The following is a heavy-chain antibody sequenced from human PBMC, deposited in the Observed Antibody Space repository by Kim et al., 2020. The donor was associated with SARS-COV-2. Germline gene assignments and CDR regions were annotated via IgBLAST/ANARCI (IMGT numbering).Heavy chain of an antibody. D-gene: IGHD3-10*01. CDR3: ARDSYGSGSYARPDPLLRYYGMDV. J-gene: IGHJ6*02. Sequence: SETLSLTCTVSGGSISSGGYYWSWIRQHPGKGLEWIGYIYYSGSTYYNPSLKSRVTISVDTSKNQFSLKLSSVTAADTAVYYCARDSYGSGSYARPDPLLRYYGMDVWGQGTTVTVSS. V-gene: IGHV4-31*03. CDR1: GGSISSGGYY. CDR2: IYYSGST.